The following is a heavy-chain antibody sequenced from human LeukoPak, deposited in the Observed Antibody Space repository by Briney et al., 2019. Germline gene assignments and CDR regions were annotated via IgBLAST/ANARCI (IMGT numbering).Heavy chain of an antibody. CDR3: AVPFGDYDILTGYYMDYFDY. Sequence: PSETLSLTCTVSGGSISSSSYYWGWIRQPPGKGLEWIGSIYYSGSTYYNPSLKSRVTISVDTSKNQFSLKLSSVTAADTAVYYCAVPFGDYDILTGYYMDYFDYWGQGTLVTVSS. V-gene: IGHV4-39*01. D-gene: IGHD3-9*01. CDR2: IYYSGST. J-gene: IGHJ4*02. CDR1: GGSISSSSYY.